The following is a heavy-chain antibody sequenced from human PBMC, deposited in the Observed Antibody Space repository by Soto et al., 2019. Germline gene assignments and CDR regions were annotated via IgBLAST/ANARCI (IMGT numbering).Heavy chain of an antibody. J-gene: IGHJ4*02. CDR2: MFYGVST. D-gene: IGHD3-3*02. CDR3: ARLPSRHLVDY. CDR1: GSFINSSGYY. Sequence: PSETLSLTCTVSGSFINSSGYYWGWIRQPPGKGLEWIGSMFYGVSTYYNPSLKSRVTVSVDTSKNQFSLNLRSVTAADTAVYYCARLPSRHLVDYWGQGTLVTVSS. V-gene: IGHV4-39*01.